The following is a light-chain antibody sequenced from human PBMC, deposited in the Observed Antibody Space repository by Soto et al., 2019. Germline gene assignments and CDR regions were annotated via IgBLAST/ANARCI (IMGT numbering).Light chain of an antibody. V-gene: IGKV1-8*01. Sequence: AIQMTQSPSSVSASTGDRVTINCRATQGIYSYLAWYQQKPGKPPNLLIYAASTLQSGVPSRFNGSGSGTDFTLTISSLQPEDFATYYCQQSYSTPITFGQGTLLEVK. J-gene: IGKJ5*01. CDR1: QGIYSY. CDR3: QQSYSTPIT. CDR2: AAS.